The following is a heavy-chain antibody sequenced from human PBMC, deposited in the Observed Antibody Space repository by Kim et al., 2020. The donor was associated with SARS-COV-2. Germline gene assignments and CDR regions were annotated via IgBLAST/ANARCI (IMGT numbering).Heavy chain of an antibody. CDR2: ISYDGSNK. CDR1: GFTFSSYG. CDR3: ANYGAMSTVTSNYYYYYYGMDV. V-gene: IGHV3-30*18. D-gene: IGHD4-17*01. Sequence: GGSLRLSCAASGFTFSSYGMHWVRQAPGKGLEWVAVISYDGSNKYYADSVKGRFTISRDNSKNTLYLQMNSLRAEDTAVYYCANYGAMSTVTSNYYYYYYGMDVGGEGTTVTVSS. J-gene: IGHJ6*04.